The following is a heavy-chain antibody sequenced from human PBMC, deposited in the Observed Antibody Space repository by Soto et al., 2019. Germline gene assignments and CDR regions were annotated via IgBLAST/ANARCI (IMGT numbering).Heavy chain of an antibody. CDR2: IYYSGST. V-gene: IGHV4-31*03. J-gene: IGHJ6*02. Sequence: QVQLQESGPGLVKPSQTLSLTCTVSGGSISSGGYYWSWIRQHPGRGLEWIGYIYYSGSTYYNPSLKSRVTISVDTSKNQFSLKLSSVTAADTPVYYCARVCGGDCHNVMDVWGQGTTVTVSS. D-gene: IGHD2-21*02. CDR1: GGSISSGGYY. CDR3: ARVCGGDCHNVMDV.